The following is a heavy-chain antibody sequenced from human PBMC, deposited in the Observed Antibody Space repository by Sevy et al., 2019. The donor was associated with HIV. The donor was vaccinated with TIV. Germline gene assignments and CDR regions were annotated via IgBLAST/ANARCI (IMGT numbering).Heavy chain of an antibody. D-gene: IGHD5-18*01. CDR3: ARVSVDTNSYGMDV. V-gene: IGHV3-48*03. J-gene: IGHJ6*01. CDR2: IGSSGSPI. Sequence: GGSLRLSCAASGFIFSSNEMNWVRQAPGKGLEWVSYIGSSGSPIYYADSVKDRFTISRGNAKNSLYLQMNSLRAEDTAVYYCARVSVDTNSYGMDVWGQGTTVTVSS. CDR1: GFIFSSNE.